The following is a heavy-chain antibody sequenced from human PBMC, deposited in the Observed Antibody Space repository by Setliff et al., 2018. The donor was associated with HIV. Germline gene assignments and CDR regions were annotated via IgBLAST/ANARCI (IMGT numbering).Heavy chain of an antibody. Sequence: SETLSLTCTVSGGSISGSNYYWGWIRQPPGKGLEWIGIMNSKGESFYNASFTNGVLISIDTSKNRFSLTMTSATAADTGLYYCARRDLTSAPTWGRGTLVTVSS. CDR3: ARRDLTSAPT. CDR1: GGSISGSNYY. V-gene: IGHV4-39*02. CDR2: MNSKGES. D-gene: IGHD3-10*01. J-gene: IGHJ5*02.